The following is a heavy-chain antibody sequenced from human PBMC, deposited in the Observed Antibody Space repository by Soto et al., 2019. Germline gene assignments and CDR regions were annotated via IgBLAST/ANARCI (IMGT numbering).Heavy chain of an antibody. D-gene: IGHD3-10*01. V-gene: IGHV1-2*02. CDR2: INPKSGGT. J-gene: IGHJ6*02. CDR3: ARASYFGSGSFYFYYYNMDV. CDR1: GYTFTEYF. Sequence: ASVKVSCKASGYTFTEYFLHWVRQAPGQGLEWMAWINPKSGGTTYAPRFQGRLTLTRDTSFNTAYMDLTRLTSDDTAVYYCARASYFGSGSFYFYYYNMDVWGQGTTVTVSS.